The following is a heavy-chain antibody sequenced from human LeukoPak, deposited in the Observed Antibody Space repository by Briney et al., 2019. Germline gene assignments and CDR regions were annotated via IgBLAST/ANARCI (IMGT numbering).Heavy chain of an antibody. J-gene: IGHJ4*02. CDR3: AKVEWELRYFHY. CDR1: GFTFSSYA. CDR2: ISGSGGST. D-gene: IGHD1-26*01. Sequence: GGSLRLSCAASGFTFSSYAMSWVRQAPGKGLEWVSAISGSGGSTYYADSVKGRFTISRDNSKNTLYPQMNNLRAEDTAVYYCAKVEWELRYFHYWGQGTLVTVSS. V-gene: IGHV3-23*01.